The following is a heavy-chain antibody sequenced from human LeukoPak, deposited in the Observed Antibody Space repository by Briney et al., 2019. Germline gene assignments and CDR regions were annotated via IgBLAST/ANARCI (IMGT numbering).Heavy chain of an antibody. J-gene: IGHJ4*02. V-gene: IGHV3-23*01. D-gene: IGHD4-17*01. Sequence: GGSLRLSCAASGFTFSSYAMSWVRQAPGKGLEWVSTISAGGDSTYYADSVKGRFTISRDKSKSTMYPQMNSLRDEDTAVYYCAKGPSTVTTRGYFDYWGQGTLVTVSS. CDR1: GFTFSSYA. CDR3: AKGPSTVTTRGYFDY. CDR2: ISAGGDST.